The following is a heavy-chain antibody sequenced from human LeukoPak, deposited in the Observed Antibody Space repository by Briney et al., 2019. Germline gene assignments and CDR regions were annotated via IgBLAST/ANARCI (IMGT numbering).Heavy chain of an antibody. Sequence: SETLSLTCTVSGGSISSGGYYWSWIRQPPGKGLEWIGYIYHSGSTYYNPSLKSRVTISVDRSKNQFSLKLSSVTAADTAVYYCARETEVAMFTGSFDYWGQGTLVTVSS. CDR3: ARETEVAMFTGSFDY. CDR1: GGSISSGGYY. D-gene: IGHD5-18*01. J-gene: IGHJ4*02. CDR2: IYHSGST. V-gene: IGHV4-30-2*01.